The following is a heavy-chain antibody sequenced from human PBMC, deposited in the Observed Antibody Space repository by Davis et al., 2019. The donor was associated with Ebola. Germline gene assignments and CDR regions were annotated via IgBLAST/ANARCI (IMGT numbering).Heavy chain of an antibody. CDR1: GFTFSSYS. CDR2: ISSSSSYI. J-gene: IGHJ3*01. V-gene: IGHV3-21*04. D-gene: IGHD2/OR15-2a*01. CDR3: AKDNRNIWSEV. Sequence: PGGSLRLSCPASGFTFSSYSMNWVRQAPGKGLGWVSSISSSSSYIYYADSVKGRFTISRDNAKNSLYLQMNGLRVEDTAIYYCAKDNRNIWSEVWGQGTMVTVSS.